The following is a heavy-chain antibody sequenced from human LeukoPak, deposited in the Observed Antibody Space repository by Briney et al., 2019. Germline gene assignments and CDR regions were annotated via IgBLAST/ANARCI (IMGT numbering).Heavy chain of an antibody. CDR3: ARDHYYYMDV. V-gene: IGHV3-66*01. J-gene: IGHJ6*03. CDR2: IYSGGST. Sequence: GGSLRLSCAASGFTFSSYGMSWVRQAPGKGLEWVSVIYSGGSTYYADSVKGRFTISRDNSKNTLYLQMNSLRAEDTAVYYCARDHYYYMDVWGKGTTVTISS. CDR1: GFTFSSYG.